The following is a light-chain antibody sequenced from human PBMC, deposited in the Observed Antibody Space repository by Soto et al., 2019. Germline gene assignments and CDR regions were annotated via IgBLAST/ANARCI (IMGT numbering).Light chain of an antibody. Sequence: QSALTQPASVSGSPGQSITISCTGTTCDVGGYKYVSWYQHHPAKAPKLMIYEVSNRPSGVSNRFSGSKSGNTASLSISGRQAEDEADYYCSSYTSRNPYVFGTGPKVTVL. CDR2: EVS. J-gene: IGLJ1*01. CDR1: TCDVGGYKY. V-gene: IGLV2-14*01. CDR3: SSYTSRNPYV.